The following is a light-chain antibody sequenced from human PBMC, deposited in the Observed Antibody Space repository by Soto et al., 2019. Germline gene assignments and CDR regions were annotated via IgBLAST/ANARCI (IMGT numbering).Light chain of an antibody. Sequence: QSVLTQPASVSGSPGQSITISCTGTSSDVGSYNLVSWYQQHPGKAPKLMIYEVSKRPSGVSNRFSGSKSGNTASLTISGLQAEDEAGYYCCSYAGSRVFGTGTKLTVL. V-gene: IGLV2-23*02. CDR1: SSDVGSYNL. J-gene: IGLJ1*01. CDR2: EVS. CDR3: CSYAGSRV.